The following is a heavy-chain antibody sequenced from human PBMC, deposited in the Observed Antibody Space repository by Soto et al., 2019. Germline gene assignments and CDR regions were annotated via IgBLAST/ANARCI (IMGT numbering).Heavy chain of an antibody. V-gene: IGHV3-23*01. J-gene: IGHJ4*02. CDR3: AKVDVSTAGYFDY. CDR1: GFTFSRHG. CDR2: INPSGDST. Sequence: EGSLRLSCVASGFTFSRHGLSWVRQAPGKGLEWVSTINPSGDSTFYADSVKGRFTISRDNSKNTVYLQMNSLSVGDTAVYLCAKVDVSTAGYFDYPGQVSLVTVSP. D-gene: IGHD6-13*01.